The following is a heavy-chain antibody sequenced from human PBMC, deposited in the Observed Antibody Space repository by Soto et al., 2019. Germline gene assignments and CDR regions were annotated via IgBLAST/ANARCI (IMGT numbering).Heavy chain of an antibody. Sequence: QVQLVQSGAEMKKPGSSVKVSCKTSGGAFSNFAVSWVRQAPGQGLEWVGGITPILGTPSYAQKFQGRVTITADVSTTSAYMEITSLTSEDTALYYCVRGGSRSRGDYWGQGTLVTVSS. CDR2: ITPILGTP. J-gene: IGHJ4*02. CDR1: GGAFSNFA. CDR3: VRGGSRSRGDY. V-gene: IGHV1-69*01. D-gene: IGHD3-10*01.